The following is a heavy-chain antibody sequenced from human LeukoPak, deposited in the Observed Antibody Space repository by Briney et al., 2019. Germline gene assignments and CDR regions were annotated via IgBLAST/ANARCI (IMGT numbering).Heavy chain of an antibody. J-gene: IGHJ4*02. V-gene: IGHV3-7*01. CDR1: GFTFSTYW. CDR3: AREYQDSSGWSFDY. Sequence: GGSLRLSCSASGFTFSTYWMSWVRQAPGKGLEWVANMRRDGNEIYYLDSVKGRFTISRDNSKNTLYLQMNSLRAEDTAVYYCAREYQDSSGWSFDYWGQGTLVTVSS. CDR2: MRRDGNEI. D-gene: IGHD6-19*01.